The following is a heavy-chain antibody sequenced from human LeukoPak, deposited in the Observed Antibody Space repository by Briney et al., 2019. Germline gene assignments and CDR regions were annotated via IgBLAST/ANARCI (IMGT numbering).Heavy chain of an antibody. V-gene: IGHV4-38-2*02. CDR3: ARGRREWELLSPFDY. J-gene: IGHJ4*02. D-gene: IGHD1-26*01. Sequence: SETLSLTCTVSGYSISSGYYWGWIRQPPGKGLEWIGSIYHSGSTYYNPSLKSRVTISVDTSKNQFSLKLSSVTAADTAVYYCARGRREWELLSPFDYWGQGTLVTVSS. CDR1: GYSISSGYY. CDR2: IYHSGST.